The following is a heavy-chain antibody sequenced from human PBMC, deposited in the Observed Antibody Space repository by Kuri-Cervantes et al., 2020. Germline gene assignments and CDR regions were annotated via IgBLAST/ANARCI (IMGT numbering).Heavy chain of an antibody. CDR3: ARGERIAVAGRDAFDT. CDR1: GYTLTELS. D-gene: IGHD6-19*01. CDR2: MNPNSGNT. V-gene: IGHV1-8*01. J-gene: IGHJ3*02. Sequence: ASVKVSCKVSGYTLTELSMYWVRQATGQGLEWMGWMNPNSGNTGYAQKFQGRVTMTRNTSISTAYMELSSLRSEDTAVYYCARGERIAVAGRDAFDTWGQGTMVTVSS.